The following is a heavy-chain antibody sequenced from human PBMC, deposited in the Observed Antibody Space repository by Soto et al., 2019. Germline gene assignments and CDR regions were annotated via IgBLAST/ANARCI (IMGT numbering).Heavy chain of an antibody. D-gene: IGHD4-17*01. Sequence: PGGSLRLSCEASGFTFNTYAMSWVRQAPGKGLEWVSAISGSGGSTYYADSVKGRFTISRDNSKNTLYLQMNSLRAEETALYSCAKAARYGEYHGAFDYWGLGTPVPVSS. J-gene: IGHJ4*02. V-gene: IGHV3-23*01. CDR2: ISGSGGST. CDR3: AKAARYGEYHGAFDY. CDR1: GFTFNTYA.